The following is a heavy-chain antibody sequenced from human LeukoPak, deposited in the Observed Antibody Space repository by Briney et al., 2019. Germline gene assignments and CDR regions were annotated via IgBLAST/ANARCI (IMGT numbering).Heavy chain of an antibody. Sequence: GSLRLSCTASGFPFGDYAMSWVRQAPGKGLEWVGFIRSKAYGGTTEYAASVKGRFTISRDDSKSIAYLQMNSLKTEDTAVYYCTRVVIGSYFIPPDYWGQGTLVTVSS. CDR2: IRSKAYGGTT. J-gene: IGHJ4*02. CDR3: TRVVIGSYFIPPDY. CDR1: GFPFGDYA. D-gene: IGHD1-26*01. V-gene: IGHV3-49*04.